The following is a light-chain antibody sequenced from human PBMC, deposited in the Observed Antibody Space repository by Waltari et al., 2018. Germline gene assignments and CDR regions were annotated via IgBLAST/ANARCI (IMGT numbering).Light chain of an antibody. J-gene: IGKJ4*01. CDR1: QSVTFY. CDR2: DAS. Sequence: EIVLTQSPATLSLSPGERDTLSCRASQSVTFYLAWYQRKPGQAPRLLIYDASNRATGIPARFSGSGSGTDFTLTISSLEPEDFAVYYCQQRYRWPLTFGGGTMVEIK. V-gene: IGKV3-11*01. CDR3: QQRYRWPLT.